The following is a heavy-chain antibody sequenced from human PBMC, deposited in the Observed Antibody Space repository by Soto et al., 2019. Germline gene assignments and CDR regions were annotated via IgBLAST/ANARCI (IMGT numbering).Heavy chain of an antibody. D-gene: IGHD3-3*01. V-gene: IGHV3-48*01. J-gene: IGHJ6*03. CDR3: ARGSITILDYYYYYMDV. Sequence: GGSLRLSCAASGFTFSSYSMNWVRQAPGKGLEWVSYISSSSSTIYYADSVKGRFTISRDNAKNSLYLQMNSLRAEDTAVYYCARGSITILDYYYYYMDVWGKGTTVTVSS. CDR1: GFTFSSYS. CDR2: ISSSSSTI.